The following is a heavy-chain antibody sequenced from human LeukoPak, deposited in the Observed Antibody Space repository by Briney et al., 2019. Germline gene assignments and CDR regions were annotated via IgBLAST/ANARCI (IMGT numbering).Heavy chain of an antibody. J-gene: IGHJ6*03. CDR2: IYTSGST. Sequence: KSSETLSLTCTVSGGSISSYYWSWIRQPAGKGLEWIGRIYTSGSTNYNPSLKSRVTMSVDTSKNQFSLKLSSVTAADTAVYYCARDKYSSRLKPGDYYYYMDVWGKGTTVTVSS. CDR3: ARDKYSSRLKPGDYYYYMDV. V-gene: IGHV4-4*07. CDR1: GGSISSYY. D-gene: IGHD6-13*01.